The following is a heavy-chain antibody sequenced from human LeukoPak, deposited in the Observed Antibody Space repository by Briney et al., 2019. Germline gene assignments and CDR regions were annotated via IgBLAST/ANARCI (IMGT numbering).Heavy chain of an antibody. V-gene: IGHV4-4*07. CDR1: GGSISSYY. J-gene: IGHJ3*02. CDR2: IYTSGSS. Sequence: PSETLSLTCTVSGGSISSYYWRWIRQPAGKGLEWIGRIYTSGSSNYNPSLKSRVTMSVDTSKNQFSLKLSSVTAADTAVYYCAREFGYCSGGSCPHDAFDIWGQGTMVTVSS. CDR3: AREFGYCSGGSCPHDAFDI. D-gene: IGHD2-15*01.